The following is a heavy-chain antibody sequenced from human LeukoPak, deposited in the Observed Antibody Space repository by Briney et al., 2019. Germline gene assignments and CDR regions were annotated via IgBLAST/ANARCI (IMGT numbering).Heavy chain of an antibody. CDR2: INYSGST. J-gene: IGHJ3*02. Sequence: PSETLSLTCTVSAGSISSSSYYWGWIRQPPGKGLEWIGSINYSGSTYTNPSFKRRVIMSVDTSKNQFSLRLSSVTAADTAVYYCRTYDSSGYYAFDIWGQGTMVTVSS. D-gene: IGHD3-22*01. V-gene: IGHV4-39*01. CDR1: AGSISSSSYY. CDR3: RTYDSSGYYAFDI.